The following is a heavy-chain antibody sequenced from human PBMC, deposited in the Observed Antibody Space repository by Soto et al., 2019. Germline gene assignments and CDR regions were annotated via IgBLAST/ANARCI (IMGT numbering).Heavy chain of an antibody. V-gene: IGHV1-8*02. Sequence: GASVKVSCKASGGTFSSYAINWVRQATGQGLEWMGWMYPNNGQTAYARTFQGRVTMTWNSSISTAYMELSSLTSEDTAVYYCATMIRGLIHWLDPWGQGTLVTVSS. CDR2: MYPNNGQT. CDR1: GGTFSSYA. D-gene: IGHD3-16*01. CDR3: ATMIRGLIHWLDP. J-gene: IGHJ5*02.